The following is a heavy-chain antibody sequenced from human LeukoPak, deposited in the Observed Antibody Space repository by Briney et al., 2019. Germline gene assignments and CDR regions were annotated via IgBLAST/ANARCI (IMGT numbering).Heavy chain of an antibody. J-gene: IGHJ4*02. V-gene: IGHV3-30-3*01. CDR2: ISYDGSNE. Sequence: PGRSLRLSCAASGFTFNTYAMNWVRQAPGKGLEWVAVISYDGSNEKYAESVRGRFTISRDNSNNMVFLQMNSLRHGDTAVYFCARSPEGVRILGIDDWGQGTLVTVSS. CDR1: GFTFNTYA. D-gene: IGHD2/OR15-2a*01. CDR3: ARSPEGVRILGIDD.